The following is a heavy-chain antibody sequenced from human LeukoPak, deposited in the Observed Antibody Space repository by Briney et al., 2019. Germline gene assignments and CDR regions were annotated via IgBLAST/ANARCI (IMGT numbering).Heavy chain of an antibody. CDR3: AKVSGSSTSDY. D-gene: IGHD3-10*01. J-gene: IGHJ4*02. V-gene: IGHV3-23*01. CDR2: ISGSGGST. Sequence: KAGGSLRLSCAASGFTFSSYAMSRVRQAPGKGLEWVSAISGSGGSTYYADSVKGRFTISRDNSKNTLYLQMNSLRAEDTAVYYCAKVSGSSTSDYWGQGTLVTVSS. CDR1: GFTFSSYA.